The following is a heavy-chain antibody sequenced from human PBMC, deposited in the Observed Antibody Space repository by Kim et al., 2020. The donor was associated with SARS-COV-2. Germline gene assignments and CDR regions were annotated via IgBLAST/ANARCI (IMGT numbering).Heavy chain of an antibody. CDR1: GFTFSSYE. V-gene: IGHV3-48*03. J-gene: IGHJ4*02. Sequence: GGSLRLSCAASGFTFSSYEMNWVRQAPGKGLEWVSYIIGSDTTIYYADSVRGRFTISRDNDKNSQYLQMNSLRAEDTAVYYCARGPNYSPFDYWGQGTLVTVSA. D-gene: IGHD4-4*01. CDR3: ARGPNYSPFDY. CDR2: IIGSDTTI.